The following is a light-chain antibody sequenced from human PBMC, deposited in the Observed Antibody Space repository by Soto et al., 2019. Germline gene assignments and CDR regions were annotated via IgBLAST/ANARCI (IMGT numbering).Light chain of an antibody. CDR2: AAS. CDR3: QQRSNWPWT. Sequence: EIVLTQSPATLSLSPGERATLSCRASQSVSGYLAWYQQKPGQAPRLLIYAASNRATGVPARFSGSGSGTDFTLTISSLEPEDLAVYYCQQRSNWPWTFGQGTKVEI. CDR1: QSVSGY. J-gene: IGKJ1*01. V-gene: IGKV3-11*01.